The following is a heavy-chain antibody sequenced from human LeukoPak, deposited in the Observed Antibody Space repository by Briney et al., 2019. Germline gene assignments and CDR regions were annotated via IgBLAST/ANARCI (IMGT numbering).Heavy chain of an antibody. Sequence: GGSLRLSCAASGFTFSDYYMSWIRQAPGKGLEWVSYISSSGSTIYYADSVKGRFTISRDNAKNSLYLQMNSLRAEDTAVYYCVPLGATTAAYFDYWGQGTLVTVSS. CDR3: VPLGATTAAYFDY. CDR2: ISSSGSTI. D-gene: IGHD1-26*01. CDR1: GFTFSDYY. V-gene: IGHV3-11*01. J-gene: IGHJ4*02.